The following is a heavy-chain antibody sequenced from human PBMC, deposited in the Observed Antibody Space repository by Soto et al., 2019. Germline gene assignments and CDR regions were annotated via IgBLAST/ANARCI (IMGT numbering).Heavy chain of an antibody. CDR2: IKSKTDGGTT. J-gene: IGHJ4*02. D-gene: IGHD5-18*01. CDR1: GFTFSNAW. CDR3: TTIGYSYGRVFDY. V-gene: IGHV3-15*01. Sequence: EVQLVESGGGLVKPGGSLRLSYAASGFTFSNAWMSWVRQAPGKGLEWVGRIKSKTDGGTTDYAAPVKGRFTISRDDSKNTLYLQMNSLKTEDTAVYYCTTIGYSYGRVFDYWGQGTLVTVSS.